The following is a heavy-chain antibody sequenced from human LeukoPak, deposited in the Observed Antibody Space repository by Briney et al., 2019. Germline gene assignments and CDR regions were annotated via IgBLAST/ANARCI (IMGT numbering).Heavy chain of an antibody. Sequence: SETLSLTCAVYGGSFSGYYWSWIRQPAGKGLEWIGRIYTSGSTNYNPSLKSRVTMSVDTSKNQFSLKLSSVTAADTAVYYCARSGSSWYLSPFDYWGQGTLVTVSS. CDR3: ARSGSSWYLSPFDY. CDR1: GGSFSGYY. D-gene: IGHD6-13*01. V-gene: IGHV4-59*10. CDR2: IYTSGST. J-gene: IGHJ4*02.